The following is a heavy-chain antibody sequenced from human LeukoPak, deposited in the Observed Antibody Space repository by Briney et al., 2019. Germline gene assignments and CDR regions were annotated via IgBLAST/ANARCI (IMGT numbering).Heavy chain of an antibody. CDR2: IIPIFGTA. V-gene: IGHV1-69*05. D-gene: IGHD3-22*01. CDR3: ATPGVHYDPSGYYPFQH. J-gene: IGHJ1*01. Sequence: SVKVSCKASGGTFSSYAISWVRQAPGQGLEWMGGIIPIFGTANYAQKFQGRVTITTDESTSTAYMELSSLSSEDTAVYYCATPGVHYDPSGYYPFQHWGQGTLATVSS. CDR1: GGTFSSYA.